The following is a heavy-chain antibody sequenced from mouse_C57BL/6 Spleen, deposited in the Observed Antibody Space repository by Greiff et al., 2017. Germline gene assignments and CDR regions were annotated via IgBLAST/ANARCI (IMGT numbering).Heavy chain of an antibody. V-gene: IGHV14-4*01. Sequence: VQLQQSGAELVRPGASVKLSCTASGFNIKDDYMHWVKQRPEQGLEWIGWIDPENGDTEYASKFQGKATITADTSSNTAYLQLSSLTSEDTAVHYCTTPGSRDYFDYWGQGTTLTVSS. J-gene: IGHJ2*01. CDR2: IDPENGDT. CDR1: GFNIKDDY. D-gene: IGHD1-1*01. CDR3: TTPGSRDYFDY.